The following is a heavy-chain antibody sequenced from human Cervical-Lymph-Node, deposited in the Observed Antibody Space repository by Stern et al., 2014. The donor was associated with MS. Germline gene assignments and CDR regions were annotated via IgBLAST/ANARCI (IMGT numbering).Heavy chain of an antibody. CDR2: ISWDSAKI. CDR1: GFRFDDYG. V-gene: IGHV3-9*01. CDR3: AKTGGPSYYHYGLDV. Sequence: EVQLVESGGGLVQPGRSLRLSCAASGFRFDDYGMHWVRQVSGKGLEWVSGISWDSAKIDYADSVKGRFTISRDNAKGSLYLQMNSLRPEDTALYYCAKTGGPSYYHYGLDVWGQGTAVTVFS. D-gene: IGHD2-15*01. J-gene: IGHJ6*02.